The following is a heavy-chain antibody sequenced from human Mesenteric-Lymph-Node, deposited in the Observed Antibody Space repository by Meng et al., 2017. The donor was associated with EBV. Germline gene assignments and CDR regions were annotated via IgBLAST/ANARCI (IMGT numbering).Heavy chain of an antibody. CDR1: GGHIIRDDYT. J-gene: IGHJ5*01. CDR3: ARRSIREGVGIDT. Sequence: QLQGVVYALVHPQQSLSFHGALSGGHIIRDDYTWKCIRQPPGKGLGWIGNIFHTGSTQYTSSLKSRVTISVDRSKNQFSLGLHSVTAADTAVYYCARRSIREGVGIDTWGHGTLVTVSS. CDR2: IFHTGST. V-gene: IGHV4-30-2*01. D-gene: IGHD3-10*01.